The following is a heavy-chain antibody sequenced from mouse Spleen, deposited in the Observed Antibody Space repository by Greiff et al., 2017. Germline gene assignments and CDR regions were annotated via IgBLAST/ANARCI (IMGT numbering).Heavy chain of an antibody. D-gene: IGHD1-1*01. CDR2: ISSGGSYT. V-gene: IGHV5-9-3*01. Sequence: EVKLVESGGGLVKPGGSLKLSCAASGFTFSSYAMSWVRQTPEKRLEWVATISSGGSYTYYPDSVKGRFTISRDNAKNTLYLQMSSLRSEDTAMYYCARQLLLLYFDVWGAGTTVTVSS. CDR1: GFTFSSYA. CDR3: ARQLLLLYFDV. J-gene: IGHJ1*01.